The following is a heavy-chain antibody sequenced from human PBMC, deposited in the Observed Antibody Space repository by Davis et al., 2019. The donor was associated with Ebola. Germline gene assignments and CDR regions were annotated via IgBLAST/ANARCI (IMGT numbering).Heavy chain of an antibody. V-gene: IGHV4-34*01. Sequence: MPGGSLRLSCAVYGGSFSGYYWSWIRQPPGKGLEWIGEINHSGSTNYNPSLKSRVTISVDTSKNQFSLKLSSVTAADTAVYYCARPNSGYDLALDYWGQGTLVTVSS. CDR2: INHSGST. J-gene: IGHJ4*02. CDR3: ARPNSGYDLALDY. CDR1: GGSFSGYY. D-gene: IGHD5-12*01.